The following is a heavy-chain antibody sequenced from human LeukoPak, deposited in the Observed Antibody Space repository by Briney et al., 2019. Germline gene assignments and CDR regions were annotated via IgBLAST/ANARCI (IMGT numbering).Heavy chain of an antibody. CDR2: MNPNSGST. V-gene: IGHV1-8*03. CDR3: ARGRSTGYPYYFEY. Sequence: GASVKVSCKASVYTFTSYDINWVRQATGQGLEWMGWMNPNSGSTGYAQKFQGRGTITRNTSISTAYMELSGLRSEDTAVYYCARGRSTGYPYYFEYWGQGTLVTVSS. J-gene: IGHJ4*02. CDR1: VYTFTSYD. D-gene: IGHD5-12*01.